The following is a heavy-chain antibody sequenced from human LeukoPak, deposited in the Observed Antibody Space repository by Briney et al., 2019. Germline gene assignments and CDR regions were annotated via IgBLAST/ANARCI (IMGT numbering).Heavy chain of an antibody. V-gene: IGHV3-9*01. CDR3: AKDLGINVVRGVFDY. J-gene: IGHJ4*02. CDR2: ISWNSGSI. CDR1: GFRFDDYA. D-gene: IGHD3-10*01. Sequence: PGGSLRLSCAASGFRFDDYAMHWVRQAPGKGLEWVSGISWNSGSISYADSVKGRFTISRDYAKNSLYLQMNSLRTEDTALYYCAKDLGINVVRGVFDYWAREPWSPSPQ.